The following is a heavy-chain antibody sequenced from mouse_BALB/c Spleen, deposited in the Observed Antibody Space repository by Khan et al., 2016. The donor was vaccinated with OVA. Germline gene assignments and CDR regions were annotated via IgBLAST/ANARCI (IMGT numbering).Heavy chain of an antibody. Sequence: EVQLQESGGDLVKPGGSLKLSCAASGFTFSSYSMSWVRQTPDKRLEWVATISSGGVYTYYPDSVKGRFPISRDNAKNTLYLQMSSLKSEDTAMYYCASHLTGSFAYWGQGTLVTVSA. D-gene: IGHD4-1*01. J-gene: IGHJ3*01. CDR1: GFTFSSYS. CDR2: ISSGGVYT. CDR3: ASHLTGSFAY. V-gene: IGHV5-6*01.